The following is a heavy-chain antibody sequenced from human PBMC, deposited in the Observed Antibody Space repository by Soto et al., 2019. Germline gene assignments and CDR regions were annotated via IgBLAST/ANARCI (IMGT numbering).Heavy chain of an antibody. J-gene: IGHJ3*02. V-gene: IGHV5-51*01. D-gene: IGHD2-21*02. CDR2: IYPGDSDT. Sequence: GESLKISCKGSGYSFTSYWIGWVRQMPGKGLEWMGIIYPGDSDTRYSPSFQGQVTISADKAISTAYLQWSSLKASDTAMYYCARSRNTYTVVTPFGNKGAFDIWGQGTMVTVSS. CDR3: ARSRNTYTVVTPFGNKGAFDI. CDR1: GYSFTSYW.